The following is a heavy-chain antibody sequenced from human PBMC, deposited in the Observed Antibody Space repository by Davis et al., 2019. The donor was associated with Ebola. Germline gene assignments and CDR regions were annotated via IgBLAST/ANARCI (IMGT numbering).Heavy chain of an antibody. CDR2: MNPNSGVT. CDR1: GYIFTAHY. J-gene: IGHJ3*02. V-gene: IGHV1-2*02. D-gene: IGHD2/OR15-2a*01. Sequence: ASVKVSCKSSGYIFTAHYIHWVRQAPGQGLEWMGWMNPNSGVTKSAQKFQGRVTMTQDTSNSTVYMELSSLRSDDTAIYYCARDTMGIVIYRVLDIWGQGTTVTVSS. CDR3: ARDTMGIVIYRVLDI.